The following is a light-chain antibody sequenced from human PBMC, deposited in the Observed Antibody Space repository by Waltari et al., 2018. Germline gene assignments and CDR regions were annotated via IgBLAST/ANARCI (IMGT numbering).Light chain of an antibody. CDR3: VQATAFPFT. J-gene: IGKJ3*01. V-gene: IGKV2-40*01. Sequence: DIVMTQTPLSLPITPGEPASISCRSSQSLLHSNGNTYLHWYLQKPGQSPQVLFYGVSSRASGVPDRFSGSGSGTDFTLKISKVEAEDVGVYYCVQATAFPFTFGPGTKLDIK. CDR1: QSLLHSNGNTY. CDR2: GVS.